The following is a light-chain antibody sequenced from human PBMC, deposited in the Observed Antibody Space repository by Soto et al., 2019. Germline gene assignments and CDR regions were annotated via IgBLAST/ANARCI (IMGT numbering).Light chain of an antibody. CDR2: EVS. CDR3: MQSTQLPPT. CDR1: ESLLHITGETF. V-gene: IGKV2D-29*02. J-gene: IGKJ5*01. Sequence: DVVMTQTALSLSVAPGQPASMSCKFSESLLHITGETFLFWYLQKPGQSPQLLIYEVSTRVSGVPDRFSGSGSGTDFTLEISRVETDDVGIYYCMQSTQLPPTFGQGTRLEIK.